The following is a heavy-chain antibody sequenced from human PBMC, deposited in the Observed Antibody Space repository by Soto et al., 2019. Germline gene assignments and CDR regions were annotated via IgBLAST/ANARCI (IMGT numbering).Heavy chain of an antibody. Sequence: QVQLQQWGAGLLKPSETLSLTCAVYGGSFSGYYWSWIRQPPGKGRGWIGEINHSGSTNYNPSLKSRVTISVDTSKNQFSLKLSSVTAADTAVYYCARGLELLRVYYMDVWGKGTTVTVSS. D-gene: IGHD1-7*01. CDR1: GGSFSGYY. CDR2: INHSGST. CDR3: ARGLELLRVYYMDV. J-gene: IGHJ6*03. V-gene: IGHV4-34*01.